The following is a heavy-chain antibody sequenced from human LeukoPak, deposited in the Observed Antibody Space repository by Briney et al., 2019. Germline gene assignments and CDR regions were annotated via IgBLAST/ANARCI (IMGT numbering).Heavy chain of an antibody. Sequence: GASVKVSCKASGYTFTSYDINWVRQATGQGLEWMGWMNPNSGNTGYAQKFQGRVTMTRNTSISTAYMELSSLRSEDTAVYYCARGYCSSTSCYLSWFDPWGQGTLVTVSS. J-gene: IGHJ5*02. V-gene: IGHV1-8*01. CDR3: ARGYCSSTSCYLSWFDP. D-gene: IGHD2-2*01. CDR2: MNPNSGNT. CDR1: GYTFTSYD.